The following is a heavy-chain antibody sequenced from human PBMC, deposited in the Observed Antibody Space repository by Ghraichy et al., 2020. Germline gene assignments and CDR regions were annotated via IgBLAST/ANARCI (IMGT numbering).Heavy chain of an antibody. D-gene: IGHD2-15*01. J-gene: IGHJ3*02. CDR3: AKDLAAATARPDAFDI. Sequence: GGSLRLSCAASGFTFSSYGMHWVRQAPGKGLEWVAFIRYDGSNKYYADSVKGRFTISRDNSKNTLYLQMNSLRAEDTAVYYCAKDLAAATARPDAFDIWGQGTMVTVSS. V-gene: IGHV3-30*02. CDR1: GFTFSSYG. CDR2: IRYDGSNK.